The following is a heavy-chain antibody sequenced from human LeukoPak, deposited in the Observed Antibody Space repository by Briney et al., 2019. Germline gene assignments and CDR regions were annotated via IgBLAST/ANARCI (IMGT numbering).Heavy chain of an antibody. Sequence: SETLSLTCAVSGYSISSGYYWGWIRQPPGKGLEWIGSFYHSGSTYYNPSLKSRVTISVDTSNYQFSLKLSSVTAADTAVYYCARTDGYQDAFDIWGQGTMVTVSS. CDR3: ARTDGYQDAFDI. V-gene: IGHV4-38-2*01. CDR2: FYHSGST. CDR1: GYSISSGYY. D-gene: IGHD5-24*01. J-gene: IGHJ3*02.